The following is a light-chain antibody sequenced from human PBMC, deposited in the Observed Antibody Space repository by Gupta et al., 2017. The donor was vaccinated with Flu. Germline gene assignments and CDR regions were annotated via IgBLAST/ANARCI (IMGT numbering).Light chain of an antibody. Sequence: QSALTQPPPASGPPGQSIPISCTGTSSDIGAYKYVSWHQQHAGKAPKLIIYEVTKRPSGVPDRFSGSKSGNTASLTVSGLQAEDEGDYYCSSHTVSDTFVFGTGTAVTVL. J-gene: IGLJ1*01. V-gene: IGLV2-8*01. CDR3: SSHTVSDTFV. CDR2: EVT. CDR1: SSDIGAYKY.